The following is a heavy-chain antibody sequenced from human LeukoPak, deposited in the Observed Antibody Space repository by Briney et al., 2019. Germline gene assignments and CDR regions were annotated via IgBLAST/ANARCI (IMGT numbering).Heavy chain of an antibody. CDR1: GFTFSGST. D-gene: IGHD2-15*01. CDR2: IRSKANSYAT. Sequence: GGSLRLSCAASGFTFSGSTMHWVRQASGKGLEWVGRIRSKANSYATAYAASVTGRFTISRDNAKNSLYLQMNSLRAEDTAVYYCARDLPYCSGGSCYSDYFDYWGQGTLVTVSS. CDR3: ARDLPYCSGGSCYSDYFDY. J-gene: IGHJ4*02. V-gene: IGHV3-73*01.